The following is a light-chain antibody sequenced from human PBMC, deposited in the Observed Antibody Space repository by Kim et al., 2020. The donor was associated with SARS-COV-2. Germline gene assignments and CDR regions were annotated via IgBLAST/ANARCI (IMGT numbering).Light chain of an antibody. CDR2: EDD. Sequence: GNTVTIPSTRSGGNIADNYVQWYQQRPDSAPTIVIYEDDQRPSGVPDRFSGSIDSSSSSASLTISGLKTEDEADYYCQSYDISNVIFGGGTQLTVL. J-gene: IGLJ2*01. V-gene: IGLV6-57*03. CDR1: GGNIADNY. CDR3: QSYDISNVI.